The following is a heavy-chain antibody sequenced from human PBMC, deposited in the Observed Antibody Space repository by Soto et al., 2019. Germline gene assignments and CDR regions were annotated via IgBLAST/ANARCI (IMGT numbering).Heavy chain of an antibody. Sequence: SQTLSLTCTLSGGSLSSYYWSWIRQPAGKGLEWIGRIYTSGRTTYNPSLKSRVTMSVDTSKTRCSLKLSSVPAAYTAVYYRASWLPRRDGYNRVNSFDSWGQGKTVTVSS. CDR1: GGSLSSYY. V-gene: IGHV4-4*07. J-gene: IGHJ3*02. D-gene: IGHD5-12*01. CDR2: IYTSGRT. CDR3: ASWLPRRDGYNRVNSFDS.